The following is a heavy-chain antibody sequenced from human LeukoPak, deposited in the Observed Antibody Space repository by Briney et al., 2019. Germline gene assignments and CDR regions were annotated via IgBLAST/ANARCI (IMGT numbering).Heavy chain of an antibody. Sequence: GGSLRLSCAASGFTFSSYGMNWVRHAPGKGLEWVSYISSSSTTIYYADSVKGRFTISRDNAKNSLYLQTNSLRDEDTAVYYCASLSGWPLFDYWGQGTLVTVSS. CDR2: ISSSSTTI. D-gene: IGHD6-19*01. CDR3: ASLSGWPLFDY. J-gene: IGHJ4*02. V-gene: IGHV3-48*02. CDR1: GFTFSSYG.